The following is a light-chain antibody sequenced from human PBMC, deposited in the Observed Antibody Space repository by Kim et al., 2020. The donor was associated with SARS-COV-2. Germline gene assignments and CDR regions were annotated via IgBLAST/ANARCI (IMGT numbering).Light chain of an antibody. CDR1: SSDVGSYDR. J-gene: IGLJ1*01. CDR3: SSYTSSSPLGV. Sequence: QSGTISSPGTSSDVGSYDRVSWYQQPPGTAPKLLIYEVSHRPSGVPARFSGSKSGNTASLTISGLQAEDEADYYCSSYTSSSPLGVFGTGTKVTVL. CDR2: EVS. V-gene: IGLV2-18*02.